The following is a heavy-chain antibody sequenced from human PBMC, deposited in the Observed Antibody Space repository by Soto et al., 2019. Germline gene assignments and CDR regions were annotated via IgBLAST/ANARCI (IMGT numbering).Heavy chain of an antibody. CDR3: ARMNGSGSYYYYGMDV. CDR1: GGSISSGGYY. V-gene: IGHV4-31*03. D-gene: IGHD3-10*01. J-gene: IGHJ6*02. Sequence: SETLSLTCTVSGGSISSGGYYWSWIRQHPGKGLEWIGYIYYSGSTYYNPSLKSRVTISVDTSKNQFSLKLSSVTAADTAVYYCARMNGSGSYYYYGMDVWGQGATVTVSS. CDR2: IYYSGST.